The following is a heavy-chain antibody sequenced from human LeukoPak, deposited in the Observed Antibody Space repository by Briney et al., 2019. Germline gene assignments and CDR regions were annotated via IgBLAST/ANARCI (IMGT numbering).Heavy chain of an antibody. Sequence: PSETLSLTCAVSGYSISSGYYWGWIRQPPGKGLEWIGSIYHSGSTYYNPSLKSRVTISVDTSKNQFSLKLSSVTAADTAVYYCARLAAPNNWFDPWGQGTLVTVSS. CDR3: ARLAAPNNWFDP. CDR2: IYHSGST. J-gene: IGHJ5*02. D-gene: IGHD6-25*01. V-gene: IGHV4-38-2*01. CDR1: GYSISSGYY.